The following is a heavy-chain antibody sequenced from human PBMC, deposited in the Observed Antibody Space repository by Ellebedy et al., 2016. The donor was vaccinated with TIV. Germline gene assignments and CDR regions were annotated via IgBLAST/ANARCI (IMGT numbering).Heavy chain of an antibody. D-gene: IGHD5-18*01. V-gene: IGHV1-69*13. CDR2: IIPIFGTA. CDR1: GGTFSSYA. Sequence: SVKVSXXASGGTFSSYAISWVRQAPGQGLEWMGGIIPIFGTANYAQKFQGRVTITADESTSTAYMELSSLRSEDTAVYYCARGGVQLWLTYYYGMDVWGQGTTVTVSS. CDR3: ARGGVQLWLTYYYGMDV. J-gene: IGHJ6*02.